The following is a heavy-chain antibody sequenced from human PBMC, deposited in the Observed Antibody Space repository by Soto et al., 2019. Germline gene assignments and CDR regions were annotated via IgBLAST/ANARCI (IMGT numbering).Heavy chain of an antibody. V-gene: IGHV3-23*01. Sequence: GGSLRLSCAASGFTFSSFAMSWGRQAPGKGLEWVSAITGSGDATFYADSVRGRFTISRDNSKNTLYLQMNSLGAEDTALYYCASGLVGYCSSSSCHAYRFDPWGQGTLVTVSS. J-gene: IGHJ5*02. D-gene: IGHD2-2*01. CDR2: ITGSGDAT. CDR1: GFTFSSFA. CDR3: ASGLVGYCSSSSCHAYRFDP.